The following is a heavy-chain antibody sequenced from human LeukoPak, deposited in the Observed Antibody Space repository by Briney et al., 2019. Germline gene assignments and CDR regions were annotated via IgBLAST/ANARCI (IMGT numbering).Heavy chain of an antibody. Sequence: PSQTLSLTCAISGDSVSSNSAAWSWIRLSPWRGLEWLGRTYYRSKWYNDYAVSVRSRITINPDTSKNLFSLQLNSVTPEDTAEYYCATTVETGDAFDIWGPGTRVTVSS. CDR2: TYYRSKWYN. J-gene: IGHJ3*02. D-gene: IGHD1-1*01. CDR1: GDSVSSNSAA. CDR3: ATTVETGDAFDI. V-gene: IGHV6-1*01.